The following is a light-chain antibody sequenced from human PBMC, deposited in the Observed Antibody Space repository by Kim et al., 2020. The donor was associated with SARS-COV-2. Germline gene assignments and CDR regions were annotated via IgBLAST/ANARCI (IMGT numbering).Light chain of an antibody. CDR1: SLRTYY. Sequence: SSEMTQDPAVSVALGQTVRITCQGDSLRTYYASWYQQKPGQAPILVIYGKNNRPSGIPDRFSGSSSGNRSSLTVTGAQAVDEADYSCNSRDKSGVQGVFG. CDR3: NSRDKSGVQGV. V-gene: IGLV3-19*01. J-gene: IGLJ2*01. CDR2: GKN.